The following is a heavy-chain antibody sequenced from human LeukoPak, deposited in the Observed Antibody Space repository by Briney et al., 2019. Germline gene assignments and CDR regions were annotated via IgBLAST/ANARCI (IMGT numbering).Heavy chain of an antibody. V-gene: IGHV4-61*02. CDR2: IYTSGST. J-gene: IGHJ4*02. Sequence: SETLSLTCTVSGGSISSGSYYWSWIRQPAGKGLEWIGRIYTSGSTNYNPSLKSRVTISVDTSKNQFSLKLSSVTAADTAVYYCAREHYWGQGTLVTVSS. CDR3: AREHY. CDR1: GGSISSGSYY.